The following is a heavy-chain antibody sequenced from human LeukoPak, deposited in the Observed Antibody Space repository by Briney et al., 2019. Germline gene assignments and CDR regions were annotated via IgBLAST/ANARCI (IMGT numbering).Heavy chain of an antibody. V-gene: IGHV3-15*01. CDR3: TTEGRGY. J-gene: IGHJ4*02. Sequence: PGGSLRLSCAASGFTFSDAWLSWVRQAPGKGLEWVGRIKSKTDGETIDYAAPVKGIFTISRDDSEKTLYLQINTLKTEDTAVYYCTTEGRGYWGQGTLVTVSS. CDR1: GFTFSDAW. CDR2: IKSKTDGETI.